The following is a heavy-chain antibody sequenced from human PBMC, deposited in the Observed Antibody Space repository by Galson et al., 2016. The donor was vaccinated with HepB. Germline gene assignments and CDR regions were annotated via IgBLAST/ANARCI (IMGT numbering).Heavy chain of an antibody. J-gene: IGHJ3*02. CDR3: AREISGAFDI. CDR1: GYTFTTYA. CDR2: INPGNGDK. Sequence: SCKASGYTFTTYAMHWMRLAPGQRLAWMGWINPGNGDKKYAQNFQGRVTITRETSERTVYMELSSLRSEDTAVYYRAREISGAFDIWGQGTMVSVSS. D-gene: IGHD1-26*01. V-gene: IGHV1-3*01.